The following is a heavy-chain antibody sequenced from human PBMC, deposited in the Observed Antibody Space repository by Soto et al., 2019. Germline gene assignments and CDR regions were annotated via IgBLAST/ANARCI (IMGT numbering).Heavy chain of an antibody. CDR2: ISYDGSNK. CDR3: ATQIAAAGGHYYYYGMDV. CDR1: GFTVSSYA. D-gene: IGHD6-13*01. J-gene: IGHJ6*02. V-gene: IGHV3-30-3*01. Sequence: GGSLRLSCAASGFTVSSYAMHWVRQAPDKGLEWVAVISYDGSNKYYADSVKGRFTISRDNSKNTLYLQMNSLRAEDTAVYYCATQIAAAGGHYYYYGMDVWGQGTTVTVSS.